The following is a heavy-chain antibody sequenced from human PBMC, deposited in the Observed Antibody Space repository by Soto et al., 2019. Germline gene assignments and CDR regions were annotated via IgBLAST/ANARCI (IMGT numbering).Heavy chain of an antibody. CDR1: GYTFTSYG. Sequence: QGQLVQSGAEVKKPGASVKVSCKASGYTFTSYGLSWVRQAPGQVLEWLGWISAYNSSTNYAQKLKCRVTMTTDTSTSTAYTELRSLRSDDPAVYYCARDGAFCVDYWGKGTLVTVSS. V-gene: IGHV1-18*01. CDR3: ARDGAFCVDY. CDR2: ISAYNSST. J-gene: IGHJ4*02. D-gene: IGHD3-3*01.